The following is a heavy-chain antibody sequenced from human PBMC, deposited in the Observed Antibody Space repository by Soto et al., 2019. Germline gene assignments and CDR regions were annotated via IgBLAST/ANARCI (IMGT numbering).Heavy chain of an antibody. J-gene: IGHJ4*02. Sequence: PSETLSLTCTVSGGSISNYYWSWIRQPPGKGLEWIGYIYYSGSANYNPSLKSRVTISVDTSKNQFSLKLSSVTPADTAVYYCARAGAATLSDFWGQGTLVTVSS. CDR1: GGSISNYY. CDR2: IYYSGSA. D-gene: IGHD2-15*01. V-gene: IGHV4-59*01. CDR3: ARAGAATLSDF.